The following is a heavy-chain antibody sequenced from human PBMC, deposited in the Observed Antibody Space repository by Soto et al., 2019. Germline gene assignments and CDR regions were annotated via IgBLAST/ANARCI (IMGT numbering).Heavy chain of an antibody. CDR3: AKDRVDYGDYRGLDY. Sequence: EVQLLESGGGLVQPGGSLRLSCAASGFTFSSYAITWVRQAPGKGLEWVSAISGSGTNRYYADSVKGRFTTSRDNPKNTLYLQMNSLRAEDTAVYYCAKDRVDYGDYRGLDYWGQGTLVTVSS. J-gene: IGHJ4*02. D-gene: IGHD4-17*01. CDR2: ISGSGTNR. V-gene: IGHV3-23*01. CDR1: GFTFSSYA.